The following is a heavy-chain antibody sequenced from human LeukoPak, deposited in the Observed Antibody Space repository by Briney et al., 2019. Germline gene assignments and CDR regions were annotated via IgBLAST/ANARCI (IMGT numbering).Heavy chain of an antibody. CDR3: AKQVYYYDSSGPSTAYFDY. J-gene: IGHJ4*02. D-gene: IGHD3-22*01. CDR1: GFTFSSYA. CDR2: ISGSGGST. Sequence: GGSLRLSCAASGFTFSSYAMSWVRQAPGKGLEWASAISGSGGSTYYADSVKGRFTISRDNSKNTLYLQMNSLRAEDTAVYYCAKQVYYYDSSGPSTAYFDYWGQGTLVTVSS. V-gene: IGHV3-23*01.